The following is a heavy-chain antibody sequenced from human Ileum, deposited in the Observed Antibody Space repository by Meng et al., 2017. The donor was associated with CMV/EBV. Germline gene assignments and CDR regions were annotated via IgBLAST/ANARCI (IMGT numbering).Heavy chain of an antibody. CDR3: ARLNWFGDRYFDY. Sequence: SGGSISSSSYYWGWIRQPPGKGLESIGIIYYSGSTYYNPSLKSRVTISVDTSKSQFSLRLSSVTAADTAVYYCARLNWFGDRYFDYWGQGTLVTVSS. J-gene: IGHJ4*02. D-gene: IGHD3-10*01. CDR2: IYYSGST. V-gene: IGHV4-39*01. CDR1: GGSISSSSYY.